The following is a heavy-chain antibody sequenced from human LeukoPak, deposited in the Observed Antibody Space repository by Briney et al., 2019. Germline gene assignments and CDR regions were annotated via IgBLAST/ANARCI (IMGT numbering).Heavy chain of an antibody. D-gene: IGHD4-17*01. CDR2: INPNSGGT. J-gene: IGHJ6*02. Sequence: GASVKVSCKASGYTFTGYYMHWVRQAHGQGLEWMGWINPNSGGTNYAQKFQGRVTMTRDTSISTAYMELSRLRSDDTAVYYCAREKGLTTVTTSTSDYYGMDVWGQGTTVTVSS. CDR1: GYTFTGYY. CDR3: AREKGLTTVTTSTSDYYGMDV. V-gene: IGHV1-2*02.